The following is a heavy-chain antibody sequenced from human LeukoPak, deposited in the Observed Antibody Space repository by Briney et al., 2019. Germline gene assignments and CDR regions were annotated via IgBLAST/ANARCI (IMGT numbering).Heavy chain of an antibody. CDR1: GFTFSSYG. V-gene: IGHV3-30*18. CDR3: AKDQFSGYDFGTIGY. CDR2: ISYDGSDK. J-gene: IGHJ4*02. D-gene: IGHD5-12*01. Sequence: PGRSLRLSCAASGFTFSSYGMHWVRQAPGKGLEWVAVISYDGSDKYYADSVKGRFTISRDNSKNTLYLQMNSLRAEDTAVYYCAKDQFSGYDFGTIGYWGQGTLVTVSS.